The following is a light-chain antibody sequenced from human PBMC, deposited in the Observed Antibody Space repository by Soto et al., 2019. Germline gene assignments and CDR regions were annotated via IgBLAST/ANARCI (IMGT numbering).Light chain of an antibody. J-gene: IGKJ5*01. Sequence: TQSGFTLSLAPVEITACSWRASQSVSSNLAWYQQKPGQAPRLLIYGASTRATGIPARFSGSGSGTEFTLTISILQSEDFAVYYCQQYNTWPPITFGQGTRLEIK. CDR2: GAS. CDR3: QQYNTWPPIT. CDR1: QSVSSN. V-gene: IGKV3-15*01.